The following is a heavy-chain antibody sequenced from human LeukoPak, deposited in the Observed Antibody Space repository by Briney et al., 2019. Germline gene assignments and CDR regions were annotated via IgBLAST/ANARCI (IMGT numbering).Heavy chain of an antibody. CDR3: AKGGGLPWLGESPRWFDP. CDR2: VSGSGGTST. Sequence: GGYLRLSCAASGFTFSTSAMSWVRQAPGKGLEYVSTVSGSGGTSTYYTDSVAGRFIISRDDPTNTLYLQMSSLRVEDTAVYYCAKGGGLPWLGESPRWFDPWGQGTLVTVSS. CDR1: GFTFSTSA. V-gene: IGHV3-23*01. J-gene: IGHJ5*02. D-gene: IGHD3-10*01.